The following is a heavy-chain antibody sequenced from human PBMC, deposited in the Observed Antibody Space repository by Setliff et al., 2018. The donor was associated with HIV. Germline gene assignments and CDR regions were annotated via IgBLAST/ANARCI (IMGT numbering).Heavy chain of an antibody. CDR1: GFTFSDYA. D-gene: IGHD3-9*01. CDR3: AKDESTDWRTFDF. CDR2: ISYDGSNK. J-gene: IGHJ3*01. Sequence: QAGGSLRLSCAASGFTFSDYAMHWFRQAPGKGLEWVAVISYDGSNKYYADSVKGRFTISRDNSKNTLYLQMNSLRAEDTAIYYCAKDESTDWRTFDFWGQGTMVTVSS. V-gene: IGHV3-30*04.